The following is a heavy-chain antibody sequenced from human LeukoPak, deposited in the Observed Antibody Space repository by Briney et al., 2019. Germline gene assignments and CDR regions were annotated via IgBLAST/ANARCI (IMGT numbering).Heavy chain of an antibody. Sequence: GGSLRLSCAASGFTFSSYGMSWVRQAPGKGLEWVSAISGSGGSTYYADSVKGRFTISRDNSKNTLYLQMNSLRAEDTAVYYCAKTRRWTMIVLEGAYYFDYWGQGTLVTVSS. V-gene: IGHV3-23*01. CDR2: ISGSGGST. D-gene: IGHD3-22*01. CDR1: GFTFSSYG. CDR3: AKTRRWTMIVLEGAYYFDY. J-gene: IGHJ4*02.